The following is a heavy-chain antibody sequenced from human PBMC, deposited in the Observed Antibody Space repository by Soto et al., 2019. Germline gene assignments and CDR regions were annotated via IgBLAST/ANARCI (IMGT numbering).Heavy chain of an antibody. CDR2: ISYDGSNK. V-gene: IGHV3-30-3*01. D-gene: IGHD2-2*01. J-gene: IGHJ4*02. CDR3: ARDGVAVVGYYFDY. Sequence: QVQLVESGGGVVQPGRSLRLSCAASGFTFSSCAMHWVRQAPGKGLKWVAVISYDGSNKYYADSVKGRFTISRDNSKNTLYLQMNSLRAEDTAVYYCARDGVAVVGYYFDYWGQGTLVTVSS. CDR1: GFTFSSCA.